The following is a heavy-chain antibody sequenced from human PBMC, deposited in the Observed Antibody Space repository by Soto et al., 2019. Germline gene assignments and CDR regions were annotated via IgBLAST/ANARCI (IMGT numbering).Heavy chain of an antibody. V-gene: IGHV3-33*03. CDR1: GFTFSHYV. Sequence: GSLRLACVASGFTFSHYVMHWVRQTPGKGLDWVGVIWYDGSNKYYGDSVKGQFTISRDNFKNTIYLQMSGLRVEDTAIYYCARRGDHNGNPYYFDSWGQGTLGTVSP. J-gene: IGHJ4*02. CDR2: IWYDGSNK. CDR3: ARRGDHNGNPYYFDS. D-gene: IGHD2-8*01.